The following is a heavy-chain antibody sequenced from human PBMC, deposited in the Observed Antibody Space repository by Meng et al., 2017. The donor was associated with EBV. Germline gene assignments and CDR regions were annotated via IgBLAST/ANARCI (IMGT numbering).Heavy chain of an antibody. J-gene: IGHJ5*02. Sequence: QGCGPRLLKPLAPLSLTCTGSGGSVSSWCYYWSCIRQPPGKGLEWIGYIYYSGSTNYNPSLKSRVTISVDTSKNQFSLKLSSVTAADTAVYYCARGRYYGDYFWFDPWGQGTLVTVSS. CDR2: IYYSGST. CDR3: ARGRYYGDYFWFDP. CDR1: GGSVSSWCYY. V-gene: IGHV4-61*01. D-gene: IGHD4-17*01.